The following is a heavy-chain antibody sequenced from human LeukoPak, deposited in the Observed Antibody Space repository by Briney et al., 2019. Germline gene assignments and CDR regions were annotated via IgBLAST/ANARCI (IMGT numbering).Heavy chain of an antibody. D-gene: IGHD3-3*01. V-gene: IGHV1-18*01. Sequence: GASVEVSCKASGYTFTSYGISWVRQAPGQGLEWMGWISAYNGNTNYAQKLQGRVTMTTDTSTSTAYMELRSLRSDDTAVYYCARAIWSGYSGVYYYYGMDVWGQGTTVTVSS. CDR2: ISAYNGNT. J-gene: IGHJ6*02. CDR1: GYTFTSYG. CDR3: ARAIWSGYSGVYYYYGMDV.